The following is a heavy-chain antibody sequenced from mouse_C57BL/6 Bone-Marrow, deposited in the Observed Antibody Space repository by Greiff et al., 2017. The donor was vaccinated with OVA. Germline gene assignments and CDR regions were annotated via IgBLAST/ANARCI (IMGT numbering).Heavy chain of an antibody. V-gene: IGHV1-76*01. CDR2: IYPGSGNT. CDR1: GYTFTDYY. CDR3: VGFDY. J-gene: IGHJ2*01. Sequence: QVQLQQSGAELVRPGASVKLSCKASGYTFTDYYINWVKQRPGQGLEWISRIYPGSGNTYYNEKFKGKATLTAEKSSSTAYMQLSSLTSEDSAVYFCVGFDYWGQGTTLTVSS.